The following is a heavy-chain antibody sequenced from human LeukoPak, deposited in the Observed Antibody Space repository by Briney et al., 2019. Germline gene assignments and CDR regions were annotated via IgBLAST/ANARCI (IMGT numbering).Heavy chain of an antibody. D-gene: IGHD4-17*01. CDR3: ARAPSFGDYGGDY. CDR2: ISAYSGDT. Sequence: ASVKVSCKASGYNFTNYGISWVRQAPGQALKWMGWISAYSGDTNYAQRFQGRLSMTTDPSPTSAYLELRSLTTDDTAVYYCARAPSFGDYGGDYWGQGTLVTVSS. V-gene: IGHV1-18*01. J-gene: IGHJ4*02. CDR1: GYNFTNYG.